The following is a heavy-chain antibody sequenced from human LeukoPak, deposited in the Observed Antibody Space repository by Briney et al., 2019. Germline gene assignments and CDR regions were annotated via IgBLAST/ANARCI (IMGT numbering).Heavy chain of an antibody. CDR2: MNPNSGNT. J-gene: IGHJ4*02. Sequence: ASVKVSCKASGYTFTSYDINWVRQATGQGLEWMGWMNPNSGNTGYAQKFQDRVTMTRNTSISTAYMELSSLRSEDTAVYYCARGWGSGGSYYFDYWGQGTLVTVSS. D-gene: IGHD2-15*01. CDR3: ARGWGSGGSYYFDY. V-gene: IGHV1-8*01. CDR1: GYTFTSYD.